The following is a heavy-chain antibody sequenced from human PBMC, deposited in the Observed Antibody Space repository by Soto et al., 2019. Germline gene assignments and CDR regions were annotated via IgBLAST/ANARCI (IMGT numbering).Heavy chain of an antibody. J-gene: IGHJ4*02. D-gene: IGHD5-12*01. CDR3: AAGGGLPRYY. CDR2: IYHSGST. CDR1: GGSISIGGYS. V-gene: IGHV4-30-2*01. Sequence: PSDTLSLTCAVSGGSISIGGYSWSWIRQPPGKGLEWIGYIYHSGSTYYNPSLKSRVTISVDRSKNQFSLKLSSVTAADTAVYYCAAGGGLPRYYWGQGTLVTVSS.